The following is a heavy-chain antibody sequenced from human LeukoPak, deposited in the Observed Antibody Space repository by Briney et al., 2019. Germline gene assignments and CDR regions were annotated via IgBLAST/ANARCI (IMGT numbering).Heavy chain of an antibody. J-gene: IGHJ4*02. CDR2: SSGNGDNT. Sequence: PGGSLRLSCAASGLTFSNYAMGWVRQAPGKGLEWVSTSSGNGDNTYYADSVKGRFTISRDNSRNSLYLQMNSLRAEDTAVYYCARARYFDWDDFDYWGQGTLVTVSS. V-gene: IGHV3-23*01. D-gene: IGHD3-9*01. CDR1: GLTFSNYA. CDR3: ARARYFDWDDFDY.